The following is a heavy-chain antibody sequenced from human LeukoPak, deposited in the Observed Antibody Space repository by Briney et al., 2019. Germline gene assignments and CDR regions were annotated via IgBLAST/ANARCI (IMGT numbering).Heavy chain of an antibody. D-gene: IGHD6-13*01. CDR2: IYSGGST. CDR3: ARDRLAAAESDGMDV. J-gene: IGHJ6*02. CDR1: GFTVSSNY. V-gene: IGHV3-53*01. Sequence: PGGSLRLSCAASGFTVSSNYMSWVRQAPGKGLEWVSVIYSGGSTYYADSVKGRFTISRDNSKNTLYLQMNSLRAEDTAVYYCARDRLAAAESDGMDVWGQGTTVTVSS.